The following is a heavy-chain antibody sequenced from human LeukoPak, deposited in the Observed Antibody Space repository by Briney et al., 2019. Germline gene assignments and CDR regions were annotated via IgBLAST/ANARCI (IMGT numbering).Heavy chain of an antibody. J-gene: IGHJ4*02. CDR3: AKDPSPAAAPDERDY. Sequence: GGSLRLSCAASGFTFTIFGLNWVRQAPGKGLEWVSAISGSGGSTYYADSVKGRFTISRDNSKNTLYLQMNSLRAEDTAVYYCAKDPSPAAAPDERDYWGQGTLVTVSS. D-gene: IGHD2-2*01. CDR1: GFTFTIFG. CDR2: ISGSGGST. V-gene: IGHV3-23*01.